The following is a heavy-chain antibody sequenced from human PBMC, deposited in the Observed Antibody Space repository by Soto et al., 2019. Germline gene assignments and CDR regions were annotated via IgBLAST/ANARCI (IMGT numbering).Heavy chain of an antibody. CDR2: IYYTGGA. CDR1: GDSISDYY. CDR3: ARLKEDESDYDGMDV. Sequence: QVQLQESGPGLVKPSETLSLTCTVSGDSISDYYWSWIRQPPGKGLEWIGYIYYTGGANYNPSLNSLVTISVDTSKSQFSLKLSSVTAADTALYYCARLKEDESDYDGMDVWGLGTTVTVSS. V-gene: IGHV4-59*08. J-gene: IGHJ6*02. D-gene: IGHD2-15*01.